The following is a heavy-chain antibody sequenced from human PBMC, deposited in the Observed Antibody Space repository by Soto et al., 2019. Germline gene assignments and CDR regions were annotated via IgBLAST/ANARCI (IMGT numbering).Heavy chain of an antibody. V-gene: IGHV4-34*01. J-gene: IGHJ6*02. CDR2: INHSGST. CDR1: GGSFSGYY. D-gene: IGHD5-18*01. CDR3: ARGRPAPGIQLWAYYYYGMHV. Sequence: KPSETLSLTCAVYGGSFSGYYWSWIRQPPGKGLEWIGEINHSGSTNYNPSLKNLVTISVDTSKNQFSLKLRSVTAADTAVYYCARGRPAPGIQLWAYYYYGMHVWGQGTTAIVSS.